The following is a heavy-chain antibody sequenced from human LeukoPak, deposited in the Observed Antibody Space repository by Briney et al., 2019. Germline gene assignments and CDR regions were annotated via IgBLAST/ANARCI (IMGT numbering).Heavy chain of an antibody. V-gene: IGHV3-30-3*01. CDR2: ISYDGSNK. CDR1: GFNLRCYS. Sequence: GSLKPPLASSGFNLRCYSMQRGPQASGQGPEVVAVISYDGSNKYYADSVKGRFTISRDNSKNTLYLQMNSLRAEDTAVYYCARDKRSGYYYGPYDYWGQGTLVTVSS. D-gene: IGHD3-22*01. CDR3: ARDKRSGYYYGPYDY. J-gene: IGHJ4*02.